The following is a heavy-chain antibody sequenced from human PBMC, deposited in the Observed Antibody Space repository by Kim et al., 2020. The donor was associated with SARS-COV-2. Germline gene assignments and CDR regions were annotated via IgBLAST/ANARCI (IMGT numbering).Heavy chain of an antibody. J-gene: IGHJ5*02. D-gene: IGHD6-6*01. V-gene: IGHV3-11*01. Sequence: GGSLRLSCAASGFTFSDYYMSWIRQAPGKGLEWISYISGGADHIYYGDSVKGRFTISRDNAKKSLYLQMNSLRAEDTAVYQCARGWQSAARGNWFDPWGQGTLVTVSS. CDR3: ARGWQSAARGNWFDP. CDR2: ISGGADHI. CDR1: GFTFSDYY.